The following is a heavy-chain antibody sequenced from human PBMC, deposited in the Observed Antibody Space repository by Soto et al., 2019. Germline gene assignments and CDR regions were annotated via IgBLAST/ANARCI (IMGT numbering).Heavy chain of an antibody. CDR1: GLYVRTNY. V-gene: IGHV3-53*02. D-gene: IGHD1-7*01. Sequence: EVQLVETGGRMIQPGGSLRLSCAASGLYVRTNYMSWVRRAPGKGLEWVAVLYGGGSTYYADYLEGRFTISRDNSKNTLYLEVENLRVADTAVYYCARGGSWNFGMVPDDSFDIWGHGTKVTVSP. J-gene: IGHJ3*02. CDR3: ARGGSWNFGMVPDDSFDI. CDR2: LYGGGST.